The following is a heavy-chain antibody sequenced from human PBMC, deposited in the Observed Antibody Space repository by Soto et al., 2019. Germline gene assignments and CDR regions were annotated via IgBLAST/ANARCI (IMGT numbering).Heavy chain of an antibody. V-gene: IGHV6-1*01. J-gene: IGHJ5*01. CDR2: TYYRSKWYN. CDR3: AKDTRYADYVRWFDS. D-gene: IGHD4-17*01. CDR1: GDSVSSNSAA. Sequence: PSQTLSLTCAISGDSVSSNSAAWNWIRQSPSRGLEWLGRTYYRSKWYNDYAVSVKSRITINPDTSKNQFSLQLNSVTPEDMAVYYCAKDTRYADYVRWFDSWAQGTLVTVSS.